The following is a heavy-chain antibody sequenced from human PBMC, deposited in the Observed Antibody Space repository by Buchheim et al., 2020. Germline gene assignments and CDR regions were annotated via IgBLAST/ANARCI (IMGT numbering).Heavy chain of an antibody. CDR3: ARRVGEKYNWNSDKLPNWYFDL. CDR2: IYYSGST. D-gene: IGHD1-7*01. V-gene: IGHV4-39*01. Sequence: QLQLQESGPGLVKPSETLSLTCTVSGGSISSSSYYWGWIRQPPGKGLEWIGSIYYSGSTYYNPSLKSRVTIFVDTSKNQFSLKLSSVTAADTAVYYCARRVGEKYNWNSDKLPNWYFDLWGRGTL. J-gene: IGHJ2*01. CDR1: GGSISSSSYY.